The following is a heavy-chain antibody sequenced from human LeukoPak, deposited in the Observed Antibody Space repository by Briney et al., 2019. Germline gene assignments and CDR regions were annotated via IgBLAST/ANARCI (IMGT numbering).Heavy chain of an antibody. CDR1: GFTFSSYA. Sequence: GGSLRLSCAASGFTFSSYAMSWVRQAPGKGPEWVSAISGSGGSTYYADSVKGRFTISRDNSKNTLYLQMNSLRAEDTAVYYCAKDPMVRGATYDSWGQGTLVTVSS. V-gene: IGHV3-23*01. J-gene: IGHJ4*02. CDR3: AKDPMVRGATYDS. D-gene: IGHD3-10*01. CDR2: ISGSGGST.